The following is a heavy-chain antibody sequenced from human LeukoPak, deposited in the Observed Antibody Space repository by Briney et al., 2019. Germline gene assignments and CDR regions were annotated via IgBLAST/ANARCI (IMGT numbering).Heavy chain of an antibody. CDR2: ISWSSGSI. D-gene: IGHD3-22*01. Sequence: PGRSLRLSCAASGFTFDDYAMHWVRQAPGKGLEWVSGISWSSGSIGYADSVKGRFTISRDNAKNSLYLQMNSLRAEDTALYYCAKGGYYDSSGCFDYWGQGTLVTVSS. J-gene: IGHJ4*02. CDR1: GFTFDDYA. CDR3: AKGGYYDSSGCFDY. V-gene: IGHV3-9*01.